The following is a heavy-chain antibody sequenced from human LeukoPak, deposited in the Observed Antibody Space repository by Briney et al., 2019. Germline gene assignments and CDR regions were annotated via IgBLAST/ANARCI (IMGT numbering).Heavy chain of an antibody. Sequence: GESLKISCKTSGYIFSTTWIGWVRQLPGKGLEWMGIIFPRDSDIRYSPSFRGQVTISADTSISTAYLQWSSLKASDTAIYYCARQGPSDYWGQGTLVTVSS. V-gene: IGHV5-51*01. J-gene: IGHJ4*02. CDR1: GYIFSTTW. CDR2: IFPRDSDI. CDR3: ARQGPSDY.